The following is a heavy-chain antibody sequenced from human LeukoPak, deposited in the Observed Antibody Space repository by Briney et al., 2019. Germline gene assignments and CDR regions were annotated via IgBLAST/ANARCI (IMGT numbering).Heavy chain of an antibody. CDR2: IRGRGYGGTT. J-gene: IGHJ4*02. CDR1: GFPFGDYA. Sequence: GGSLRLSCTASGFPFGDYAMSWFRRAPGKGLEWVGFIRGRGYGGTTQYAASVKGRFIISRDDSKSIVYLQMNSLQIEDTALYYCGRPMVGSRIRGVTWGQGTLVTVSS. D-gene: IGHD6-13*01. V-gene: IGHV3-49*03. CDR3: GRPMVGSRIRGVT.